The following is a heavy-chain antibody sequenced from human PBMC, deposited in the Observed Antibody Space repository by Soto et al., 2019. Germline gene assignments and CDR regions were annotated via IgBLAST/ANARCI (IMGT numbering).Heavy chain of an antibody. CDR1: GFTFSTYE. J-gene: IGHJ6*02. Sequence: GGSLRLSCAASGFTFSTYEMHWVRQVPGKGLEWVSAIGSAHDPYYLGSVKGRFSISRENAKNSLYLQMNSLTTGDTAVYYCARAYLGRLPRRADYYYALDVWGQGTTVTVSS. CDR2: IGSAHDP. V-gene: IGHV3-13*05. CDR3: ARAYLGRLPRRADYYYALDV. D-gene: IGHD1-26*01.